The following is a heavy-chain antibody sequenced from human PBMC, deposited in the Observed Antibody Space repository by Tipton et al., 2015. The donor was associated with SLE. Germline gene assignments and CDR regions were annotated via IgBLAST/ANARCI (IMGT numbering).Heavy chain of an antibody. V-gene: IGHV3-30*04. J-gene: IGHJ4*02. Sequence: SLRLSCAASGFTFSSYAMHWVRQAPGKGLEWVAVISYDGSNKYYADSVKGRFTISRDNSKNTLYLQMNSLGAEDTAVYYCARDKGRPAAGPFDYLGQGTLVTVSS. CDR3: ARDKGRPAAGPFDY. CDR2: ISYDGSNK. D-gene: IGHD6-13*01. CDR1: GFTFSSYA.